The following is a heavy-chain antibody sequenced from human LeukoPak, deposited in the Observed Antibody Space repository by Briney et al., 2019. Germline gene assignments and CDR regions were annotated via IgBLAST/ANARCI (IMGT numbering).Heavy chain of an antibody. CDR2: INPNSGGT. D-gene: IGHD3-22*01. J-gene: IGHJ4*02. CDR3: ARELVGWDYYDSGGYYPGY. CDR1: GYTRTELS. V-gene: IGHV1-2*02. Sequence: ASVKVSCKVSGYTRTELSMHWVRQAPGQGLEWMGWINPNSGGTNYAQKFQGRVTMTRDTSISTAYMELSRLRSDDTAVYYCARELVGWDYYDSGGYYPGYWGQGTLVTVSS.